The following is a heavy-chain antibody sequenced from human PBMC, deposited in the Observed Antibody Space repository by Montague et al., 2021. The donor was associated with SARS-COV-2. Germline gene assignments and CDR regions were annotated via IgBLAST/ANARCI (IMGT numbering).Heavy chain of an antibody. CDR2: IYSGGSST. J-gene: IGHJ6*02. V-gene: IGHV3-23*03. D-gene: IGHD3-16*01. CDR3: AKAHMITPRIYYYGMDV. CDR1: GFTFSSYA. Sequence: SLRLSCAASGFTFSSYAMSWVRQAPGKGLEWVSVIYSGGSSTYYXDSVKGRFTISRDNSKNTLYLQMNSLRAEDTAVYYCAKAHMITPRIYYYGMDVWGQGTTVTVSS.